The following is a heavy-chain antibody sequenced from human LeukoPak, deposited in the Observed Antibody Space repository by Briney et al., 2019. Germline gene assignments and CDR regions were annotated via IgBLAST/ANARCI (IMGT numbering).Heavy chain of an antibody. V-gene: IGHV1-69*04. D-gene: IGHD3-9*01. Sequence: GASVTVSCKASGGTFSSYAISWVRQAPGQGLEWMGRIIPILGIANYAQKFQGRVTITADKSTSTAYMELSSLRSEDTAVYYCARRRADWFYGMDVWGQGTTVTVSS. CDR1: GGTFSSYA. CDR3: ARRRADWFYGMDV. CDR2: IIPILGIA. J-gene: IGHJ6*02.